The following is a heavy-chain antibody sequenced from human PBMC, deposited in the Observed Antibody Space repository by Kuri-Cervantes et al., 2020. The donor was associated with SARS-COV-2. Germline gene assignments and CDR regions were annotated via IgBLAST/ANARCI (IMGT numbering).Heavy chain of an antibody. D-gene: IGHD5-18*01. CDR3: AREGYSYGLSCNWFDP. V-gene: IGHV4-61*02. J-gene: IGHJ5*02. CDR1: GGSISSGSYY. Sequence: SETLSLTCTVSGGSISSGSYYWSWIRQPAGKGLEWIGRIYTSGSTNYNPSLKSRVTISVDTSKNQFSLKLSSVTAADTAVYYCAREGYSYGLSCNWFDPWGQGTLVTVSS. CDR2: IYTSGST.